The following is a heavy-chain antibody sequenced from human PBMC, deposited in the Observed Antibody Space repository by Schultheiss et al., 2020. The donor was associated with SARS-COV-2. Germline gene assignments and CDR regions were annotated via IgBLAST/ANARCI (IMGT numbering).Heavy chain of an antibody. CDR3: ARDLGYCSGGSCRNWFDP. CDR1: GFTFSDYY. J-gene: IGHJ5*02. D-gene: IGHD2-15*01. V-gene: IGHV3-74*01. Sequence: GGSLRLSCAASGFTFSDYYMSWVRQAPGKGLVWVSRINSDGSSTSYADSVKGRFTISRDNAKNTLYLQMNSLRAEDTAVYDCARDLGYCSGGSCRNWFDPWGQGALGTGSS. CDR2: INSDGSST.